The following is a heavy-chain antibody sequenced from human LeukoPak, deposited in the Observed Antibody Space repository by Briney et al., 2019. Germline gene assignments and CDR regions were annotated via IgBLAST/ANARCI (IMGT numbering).Heavy chain of an antibody. CDR3: ARDLPDGYNHGGYYFDY. J-gene: IGHJ4*02. Sequence: ASVKVSCKASGGTLSSYAISWVRQAPGQGLEWMGGIIPIFGTANYTQKFQGRVTITADESTSTAYMELSSLRSEDTAVYYCARDLPDGYNHGGYYFDYWGQGTLVTVSS. CDR2: IIPIFGTA. CDR1: GGTLSSYA. V-gene: IGHV1-69*13. D-gene: IGHD5-24*01.